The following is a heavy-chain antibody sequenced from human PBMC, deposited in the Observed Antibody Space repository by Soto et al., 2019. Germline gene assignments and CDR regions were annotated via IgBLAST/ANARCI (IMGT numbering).Heavy chain of an antibody. D-gene: IGHD1-26*01. CDR3: AREPVGPDYAMDV. J-gene: IGHJ6*02. V-gene: IGHV3-33*01. Sequence: QERLVESGGGVVQPGRSLRLSCAASGFTFSSYGMHWVRQTPGKGLEWVAVLGFDGGGRYYADSVKCRFTISRDNSKNTLDLQMDRRRVEDTALYYGAREPVGPDYAMDVWGQGTPVTVSS. CDR1: GFTFSSYG. CDR2: LGFDGGGR.